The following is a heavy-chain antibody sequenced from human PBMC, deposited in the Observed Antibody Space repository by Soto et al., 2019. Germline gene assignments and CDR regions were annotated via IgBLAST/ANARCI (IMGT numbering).Heavy chain of an antibody. V-gene: IGHV4-30-4*08. J-gene: IGHJ6*02. CDR2: VHSGGTY. Sequence: SETLSLTCSVSGGTVSSGDYYWHWIRQSPGKGMEWIGYVHSGGTYYYNPSLSSRVVLSVTRSKNQISLNLTSVTAADTAVYYCARDLCSSTSCYTPRTYSGMDVWGPGTTVTV. CDR1: GGTVSSGDYY. D-gene: IGHD2-2*02. CDR3: ARDLCSSTSCYTPRTYSGMDV.